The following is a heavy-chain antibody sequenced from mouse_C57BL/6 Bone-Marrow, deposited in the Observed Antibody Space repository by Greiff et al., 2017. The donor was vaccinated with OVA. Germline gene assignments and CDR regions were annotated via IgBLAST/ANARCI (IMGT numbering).Heavy chain of an antibody. CDR1: GYTFTSCW. D-gene: IGHD1-1*01. Sequence: QVQLQQPGAELVKPGASVKLSCKASGYTFTSCWMQWVKQRPGQGLEWIGEIDPSDSYTNYNQKFKGKATLTVDTSSSTAYMQLSSLTSEDSAVYYCAREEDYGSSYYFDYWGQGTTLTVSS. J-gene: IGHJ2*01. CDR3: AREEDYGSSYYFDY. V-gene: IGHV1-50*01. CDR2: IDPSDSYT.